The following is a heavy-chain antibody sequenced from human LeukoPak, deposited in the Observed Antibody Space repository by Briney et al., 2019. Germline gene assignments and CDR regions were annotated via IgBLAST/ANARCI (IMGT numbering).Heavy chain of an antibody. D-gene: IGHD3-10*01. V-gene: IGHV3-21*01. CDR3: AKGGSGSPYGYFDY. Sequence: GGSLRLSCAASGFTFSSYSMNWVRQAPGKGLEWVSSISSSSSYIYYADSVKGRFTISRDNAKNSLYLQMNSLRAEDTAVYYCAKGGSGSPYGYFDYWGQGTLVTVSS. CDR2: ISSSSSYI. J-gene: IGHJ4*02. CDR1: GFTFSSYS.